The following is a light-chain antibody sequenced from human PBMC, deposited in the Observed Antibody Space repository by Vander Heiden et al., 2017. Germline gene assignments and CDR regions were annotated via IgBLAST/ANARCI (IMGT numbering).Light chain of an antibody. CDR2: SNN. CDR3: AAWDDSLNGHWV. Sequence: QSVLTQPPSASGTPGQRVTISCSGSSSNIGSNTVNWYQQLPGTAPNLLIYSNNQRPSGVPDRFSGSKSGTSASLAIGGLQSEDEADYYCAAWDDSLNGHWVFGGGTKLTVL. V-gene: IGLV1-44*01. J-gene: IGLJ3*02. CDR1: SSNIGSNT.